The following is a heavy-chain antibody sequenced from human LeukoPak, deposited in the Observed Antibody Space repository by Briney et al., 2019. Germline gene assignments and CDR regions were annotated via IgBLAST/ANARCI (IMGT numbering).Heavy chain of an antibody. V-gene: IGHV4-30-2*01. J-gene: IGHJ3*02. CDR2: IYHSGST. D-gene: IGHD4-17*01. CDR1: GGSISSGGYS. Sequence: LQTLSLTCAVSGGSISSGGYSWSWIRQPPGKGLEWIGYIYHSGSTYYNPSLKSRVTISVDRSKNQFSLKLSSVTAADTAVYYCAREHDYGDLRGAFDIWGQGTMVTVSS. CDR3: AREHDYGDLRGAFDI.